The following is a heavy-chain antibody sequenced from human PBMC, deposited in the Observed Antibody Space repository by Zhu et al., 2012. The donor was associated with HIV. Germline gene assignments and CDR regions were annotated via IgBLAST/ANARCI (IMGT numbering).Heavy chain of an antibody. Sequence: QVQLQQWGAGLVKPSGTLSLGCTIPGGSFSAYYWSWIRQSPGGGLEWIGEINHTGNATYNPSLKSRVTISMDTSKNQFSLKLTSVAAADAAVYYCARHQATILRYGGSPRTDYKYFNMDVWGQGTTITVSS. V-gene: IGHV4-34*01. D-gene: IGHD5-12*01. CDR3: ARHQATILRYGGSPRTDYKYFNMDV. J-gene: IGHJ6*02. CDR2: INHTGNA. CDR1: GGSFSAYY.